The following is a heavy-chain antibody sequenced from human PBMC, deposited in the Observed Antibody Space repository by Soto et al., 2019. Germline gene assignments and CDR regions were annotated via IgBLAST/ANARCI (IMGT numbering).Heavy chain of an antibody. Sequence: GGSLRLSCAASGFTFDDYAMHWVRQPPGKGLEWVSGISWNSGTIDYADSVKRRFSISRNNAKNSLYLQMNSLRAEDTAFYYCAKDRRRRGYSGLKTSYYFDLRGQGTQVP. J-gene: IGHJ4*02. CDR3: AKDRRRRGYSGLKTSYYFDL. CDR2: ISWNSGTI. D-gene: IGHD5-12*01. V-gene: IGHV3-9*01. CDR1: GFTFDDYA.